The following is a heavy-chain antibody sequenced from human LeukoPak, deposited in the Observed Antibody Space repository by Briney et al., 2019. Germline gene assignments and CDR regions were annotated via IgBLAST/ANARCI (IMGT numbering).Heavy chain of an antibody. CDR2: IGPYNGYT. J-gene: IGHJ4*02. CDR3: VREKYCSGDTCYSGAIDS. CDR1: GYIFTNYG. D-gene: IGHD2-15*01. V-gene: IGHV1-18*01. Sequence: GASVKVSCKASGYIFTNYGISWVRQAPGQGLEWMGWIGPYNGYTNYAQKLQGRVTLTTDTSTSTAYMDLWSLRSDDTAVYYCVREKYCSGDTCYSGAIDSWGQGTLVTVSS.